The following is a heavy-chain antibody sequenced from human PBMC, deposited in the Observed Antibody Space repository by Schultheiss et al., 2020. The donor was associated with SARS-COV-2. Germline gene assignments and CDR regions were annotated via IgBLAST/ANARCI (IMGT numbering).Heavy chain of an antibody. Sequence: SETLSLTCAVYGGSFSGYYWSWIRQPPGKGLEWIGSVYYSGSTYSDPSLKSRVTISVDTSKNQFSLKLSSVTAADTAVYYCARVARRGSSSSAFDYWGQGTLVTVSS. D-gene: IGHD6-6*01. CDR3: ARVARRGSSSSAFDY. J-gene: IGHJ4*02. CDR1: GGSFSGYY. CDR2: VYYSGST. V-gene: IGHV4-34*01.